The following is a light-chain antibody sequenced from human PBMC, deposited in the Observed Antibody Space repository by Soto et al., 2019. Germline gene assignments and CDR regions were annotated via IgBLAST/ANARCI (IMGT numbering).Light chain of an antibody. CDR2: GAS. J-gene: IGKJ3*01. CDR3: QQYGSSPFT. V-gene: IGKV3-20*01. Sequence: EIVLTQSPGNLSLSPGERVTLSCRASQSVSSSYLAWYQQKPGQAPRLLIYGASSRATGIPDRFSGSGSGTDFTLTISRLEPEDFAVYYCQQYGSSPFTFGPGTKVDIK. CDR1: QSVSSSY.